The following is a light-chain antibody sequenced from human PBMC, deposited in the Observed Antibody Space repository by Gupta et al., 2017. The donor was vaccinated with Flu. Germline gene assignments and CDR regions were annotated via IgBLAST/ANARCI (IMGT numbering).Light chain of an antibody. CDR1: QTVDGAF. CDR2: GTA. CDR3: QQYGHSPAFS. Sequence: IVLTQSPGSLSLSPGERATLSCRASQTVDGAFLAWYQQQPGRAPRLLIYGTATRATGSPDRFSGSGSGTDFTLTISGREPEDFAVYYCQQYGHSPAFSFGQGTKLEI. J-gene: IGKJ2*03. V-gene: IGKV3-20*01.